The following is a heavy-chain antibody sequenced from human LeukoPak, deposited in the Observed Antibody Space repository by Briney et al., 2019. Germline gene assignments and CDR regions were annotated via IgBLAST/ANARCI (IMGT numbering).Heavy chain of an antibody. D-gene: IGHD3-22*01. V-gene: IGHV3-7*01. CDR1: GFTFCSYW. Sequence: PGGSLRLSCAASGFTFCSYWMSWVRQAPGKGLEWVANIKQDGSEKYYVDSVKGRFTISRDNAKNSLYLQMNSLRAEDTAVYYCARPPPYYYDSSGHDYWGQGTLVTVSS. CDR2: IKQDGSEK. J-gene: IGHJ4*02. CDR3: ARPPPYYYDSSGHDY.